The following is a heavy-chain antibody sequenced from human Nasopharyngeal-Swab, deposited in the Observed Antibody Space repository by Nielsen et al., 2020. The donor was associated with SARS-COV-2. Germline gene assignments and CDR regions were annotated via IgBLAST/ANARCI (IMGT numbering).Heavy chain of an antibody. CDR2: ISWNSGSI. D-gene: IGHD2-21*01. CDR3: AKDITSGDTIATHYYYGMDV. CDR1: GFTFDDYA. V-gene: IGHV3-9*01. J-gene: IGHJ6*02. Sequence: GGSLRLSCAASGFTFDDYAMHWVRQAPGKGLEWVSGISWNSGSIGYADSVKGRFTISRDNAKNSLYLQMNSLRAEDTALYYCAKDITSGDTIATHYYYGMDVWGQGTTVTVSS.